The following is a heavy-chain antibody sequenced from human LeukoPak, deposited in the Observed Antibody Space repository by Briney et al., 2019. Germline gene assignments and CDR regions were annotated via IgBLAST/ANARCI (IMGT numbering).Heavy chain of an antibody. CDR3: AKQYYDFWSGYYSPSHY. CDR1: GFTFSSYG. CDR2: IWYDGSNK. V-gene: IGHV3-33*06. D-gene: IGHD3-3*01. J-gene: IGHJ4*02. Sequence: GGSLRLSCAASGFTFSSYGMHWVRQAPGKGLEWVAVIWYDGSNKYYADSVKGRFTISRDNSKNTLYLQMNSLRAEDTAVYYCAKQYYDFWSGYYSPSHYWGQGTLVTVSS.